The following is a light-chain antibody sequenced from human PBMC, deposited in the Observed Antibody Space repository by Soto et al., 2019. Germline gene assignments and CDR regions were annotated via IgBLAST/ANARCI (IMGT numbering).Light chain of an antibody. V-gene: IGKV3-20*01. CDR2: GAS. J-gene: IGKJ2*01. Sequence: EIVLTQSPGALSLSPGDRATLSCRANQRISNTYSAWYQQKVGQAPRLLIYGASSMSTGIPARFSGSGSVTDFTLTISRLEPEEFAVYYCHQYGRSLPYTFGQGTKLEI. CDR1: QRISNTY. CDR3: HQYGRSLPYT.